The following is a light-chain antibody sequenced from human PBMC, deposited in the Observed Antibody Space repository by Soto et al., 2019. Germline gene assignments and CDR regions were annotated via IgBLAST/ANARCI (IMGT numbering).Light chain of an antibody. Sequence: DIQMTQSPSTLSASVGDRVTVTCRASQHINSWLAGYQQKPGKAPKLLIYQASTLESGVPSRFSGSGSGTDFTLTINSLPPDDFATYYCQQYTSYATYTFGQGTKLEI. CDR3: QQYTSYATYT. V-gene: IGKV1-5*03. J-gene: IGKJ2*01. CDR2: QAS. CDR1: QHINSW.